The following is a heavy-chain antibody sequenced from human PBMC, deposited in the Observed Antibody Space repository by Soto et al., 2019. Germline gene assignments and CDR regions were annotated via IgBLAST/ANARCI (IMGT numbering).Heavy chain of an antibody. CDR1: GYSFTSYW. V-gene: IGHV5-10-1*01. CDR2: IDHSDSYT. D-gene: IGHD6-19*01. CDR3: AKSGQSSGSTKFDP. Sequence: GESLKISCKGSGYSFTSYWISWVRQMPGKGLEWMGRIDHSDSYTNYSPSFQGHVTISADNSISTAYLQWSSLKASDTAMYYCAKSGQSSGSTKFDPWGQGTLVTVSS. J-gene: IGHJ5*02.